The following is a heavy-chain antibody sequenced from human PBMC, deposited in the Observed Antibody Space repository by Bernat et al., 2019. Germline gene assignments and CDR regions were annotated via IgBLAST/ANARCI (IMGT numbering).Heavy chain of an antibody. Sequence: QLQLQESGPGLVKPSETLSLTCTVSGGSISSSSYYWGWIRQPPGKGLEWIGSIYYSGSTYYNPSLKSRVTISVDTSKNQFSLKLSSVIAADTAVYYCATASSSWYRRFDPWGQGTLVTVSS. CDR3: ATASSSWYRRFDP. CDR2: IYYSGST. J-gene: IGHJ5*02. D-gene: IGHD6-13*01. CDR1: GGSISSSSYY. V-gene: IGHV4-39*01.